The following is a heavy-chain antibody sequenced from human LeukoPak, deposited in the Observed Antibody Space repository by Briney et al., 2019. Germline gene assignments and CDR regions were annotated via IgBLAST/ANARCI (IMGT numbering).Heavy chain of an antibody. Sequence: GGSLRLSCAASGFSVTRNYMSWVRQAPGKGLEWVSVIYSGGSTYYADSVKGRFTISRDNSKNTIYLQMNSLRTEDTAVYYCAKEDGLMDYRGQGTLVTVSS. V-gene: IGHV3-53*01. CDR2: IYSGGST. CDR3: AKEDGLMDY. CDR1: GFSVTRNY. J-gene: IGHJ4*02.